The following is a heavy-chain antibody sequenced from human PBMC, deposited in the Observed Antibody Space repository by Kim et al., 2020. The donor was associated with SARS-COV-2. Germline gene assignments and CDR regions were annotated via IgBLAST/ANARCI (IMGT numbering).Heavy chain of an antibody. CDR1: GGSISSTTYY. D-gene: IGHD2-2*01. CDR2: SYYNGRT. CDR3: ATASPGFDF. J-gene: IGHJ4*02. Sequence: SETLSLTCTVSGGSISSTTYYWGWVRQPPGKGLEWIGSSYYNGRTYYNPSLNSRVIVSVDTSKNQISLKLSSVTAADTAVYFCATASPGFDFWGQGTLVT. V-gene: IGHV4-39*01.